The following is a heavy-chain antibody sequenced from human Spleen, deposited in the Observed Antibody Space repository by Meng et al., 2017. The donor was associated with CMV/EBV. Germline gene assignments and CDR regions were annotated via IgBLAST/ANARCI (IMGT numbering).Heavy chain of an antibody. J-gene: IGHJ5*02. V-gene: IGHV3-7*01. CDR1: GFTFSSYW. Sequence: GESLKISCAASGFTFSSYWMSWVRQAPGKGLEWVANIKQDGSEKYYVDSVKGRFTISRDNAKNSLFLQMSSLRAEDTAVYYCARVRVPHNRNYLPGFDPWGQGTLVTVSS. CDR3: ARVRVPHNRNYLPGFDP. D-gene: IGHD1-7*01. CDR2: IKQDGSEK.